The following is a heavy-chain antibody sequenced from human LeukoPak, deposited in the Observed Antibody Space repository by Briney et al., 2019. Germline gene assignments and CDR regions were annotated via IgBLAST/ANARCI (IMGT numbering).Heavy chain of an antibody. V-gene: IGHV3-30*04. J-gene: IGHJ4*02. CDR3: ARDLGSGTRGFDY. CDR1: GFSFSAYS. Sequence: GGSLRLSCAASGFSFSAYSMHWVRQAPGKGLEWVAVISYDGTNKYYADSVKGRFTISRDNSKYTLYLQMNSLSAEDTAVYYCARDLGSGTRGFDYWGQGTLVTVSS. CDR2: ISYDGTNK. D-gene: IGHD3-10*01.